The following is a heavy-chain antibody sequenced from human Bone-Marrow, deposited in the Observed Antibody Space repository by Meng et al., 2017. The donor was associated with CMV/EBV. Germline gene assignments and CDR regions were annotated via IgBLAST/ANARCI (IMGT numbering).Heavy chain of an antibody. V-gene: IGHV6-1*01. Sequence: SCAISGDSVSNNYVAWNWIRQSPSRGLEWLGRTYYRSKWFNDYAESLKSRITINPDTSKNQFSLHLNSVTPEDTALYYCARVDGGALDIWGQGTMVTVSS. CDR2: TYYRSKWFN. J-gene: IGHJ3*02. CDR3: ARVDGGALDI. D-gene: IGHD3-16*01. CDR1: GDSVSNNYVA.